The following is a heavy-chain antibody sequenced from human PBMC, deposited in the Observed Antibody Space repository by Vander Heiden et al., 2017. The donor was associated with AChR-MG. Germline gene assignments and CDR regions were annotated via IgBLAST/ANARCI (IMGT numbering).Heavy chain of an antibody. CDR3: ARARFDWLRHDAFDI. CDR2: IWYDGSNK. CDR1: GFTFSSYG. D-gene: IGHD3-9*01. V-gene: IGHV3-33*01. J-gene: IGHJ3*02. Sequence: QVQLVESGGGVVQPGRSLRLSCAASGFTFSSYGMHWVRQAPGKGLEWVAVIWYDGSNKYYADSVKGRFTISRDNSKNTLYLQMNSLRAEDTAVYYCARARFDWLRHDAFDIWGQGTMVTVS.